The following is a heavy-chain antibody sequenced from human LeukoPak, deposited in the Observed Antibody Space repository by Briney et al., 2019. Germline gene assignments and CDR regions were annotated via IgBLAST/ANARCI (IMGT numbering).Heavy chain of an antibody. V-gene: IGHV4-4*07. Sequence: PSETLSLTCTVSGGSISGYYWSWIRQPAGKGLEWIGRIYTSGSTNYNPSLKSRVTMSVDTSKNQFSLKLSSVTAADTAVYYCARDYYDSSGYYFFVYWGQGTQVTVSS. D-gene: IGHD3-22*01. CDR3: ARDYYDSSGYYFFVY. J-gene: IGHJ4*02. CDR2: IYTSGST. CDR1: GGSISGYY.